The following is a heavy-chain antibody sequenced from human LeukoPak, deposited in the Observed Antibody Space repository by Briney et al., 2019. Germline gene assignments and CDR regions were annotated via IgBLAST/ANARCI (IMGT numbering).Heavy chain of an antibody. CDR3: ARDRAGYNPGDY. V-gene: IGHV3-21*01. Sequence: GGSLRLSCAASGFTFSSYSMNWVRQAPGKGLEWVSSISSSSSYIYYADSVKGRFTISRDNAKNSLYLQINSLRAEDTAVYYCARDRAGYNPGDYWGQGPLVTVSS. CDR2: ISSSSSYI. D-gene: IGHD5-24*01. CDR1: GFTFSSYS. J-gene: IGHJ4*02.